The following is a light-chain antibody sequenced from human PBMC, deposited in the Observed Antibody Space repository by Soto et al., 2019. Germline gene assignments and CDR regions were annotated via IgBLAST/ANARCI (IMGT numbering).Light chain of an antibody. CDR3: QQYQNYPMT. V-gene: IGKV1-5*01. CDR1: ESIRTW. Sequence: DIQMTQSPSTLSASIGDRVTITCRASESIRTWLAWYQHKPGKAPKFLIYDDSSLESGVTSRFSGSVSGTEFTLTISNLQPDDFATYFCQQYQNYPMTFGQGTKVEI. CDR2: DDS. J-gene: IGKJ1*01.